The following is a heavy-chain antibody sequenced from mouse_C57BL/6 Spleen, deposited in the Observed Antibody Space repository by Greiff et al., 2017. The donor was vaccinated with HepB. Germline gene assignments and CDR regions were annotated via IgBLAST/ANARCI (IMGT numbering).Heavy chain of an antibody. J-gene: IGHJ2*01. CDR3: AGIYDCYCHWYFAY. CDR2: ISDGGSYT. V-gene: IGHV5-4*03. CDR1: GFTFSSYA. Sequence: EVKLVESGGGLVKPGGSLKLSCAASGFTFSSYAMSWVRQTPEKRLEWVATISDGGSYTYYPDNVKGRFTISRDNAKNNLYLQMSHLKSEDTAMYYCAGIYDCYCHWYFAYWGQGTTLTVSS. D-gene: IGHD2-3*01.